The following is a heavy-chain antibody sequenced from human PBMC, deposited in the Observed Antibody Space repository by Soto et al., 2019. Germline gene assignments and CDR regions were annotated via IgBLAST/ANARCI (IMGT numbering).Heavy chain of an antibody. CDR2: ISAHNGNT. J-gene: IGHJ4*02. V-gene: IGHV1-18*01. D-gene: IGHD3-10*01. CDR1: GYAFTTYG. CDR3: ARGRYGGY. Sequence: QVHLVQSGAEVKKPGASVKVSCKGSGYAFTTYGITWVRQAPGQGLEWMGWISAHNGNTNYAQKRQGRVTVTRDTSTSTAYRELRSLRSDDTAVYYCARGRYGGYWGRGALVSVSS.